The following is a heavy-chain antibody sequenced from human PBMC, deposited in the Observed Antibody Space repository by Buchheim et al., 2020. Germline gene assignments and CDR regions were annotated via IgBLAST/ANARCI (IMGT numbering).Heavy chain of an antibody. Sequence: EVQLVESGGGLVQPGGSLRLSCAVSGFTVSSNYMSWVRQAPGKGLEWVSVIYSGGSTYYADSVKGRFTISRDNSKNTLYLQMNSLRAEDTAVYYCAREEEGCSGGSCYSLGYDYWGQGTL. D-gene: IGHD2-15*01. CDR1: GFTVSSNY. V-gene: IGHV3-66*02. CDR2: IYSGGST. CDR3: AREEEGCSGGSCYSLGYDY. J-gene: IGHJ4*02.